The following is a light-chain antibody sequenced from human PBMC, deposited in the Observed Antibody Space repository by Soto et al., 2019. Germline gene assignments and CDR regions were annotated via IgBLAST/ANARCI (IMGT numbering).Light chain of an antibody. CDR3: HQYAASPLT. Sequence: EIVLTQSPGTLSLSPGESTTLSCRASQSVGRNFLAWYQQKPGRAPRLLIHGASYRATGVPDRFSGSGSETVFTLTISRLEPEDFAVYYCHQYAASPLTFGGGTKVEIK. J-gene: IGKJ4*01. CDR1: QSVGRNF. CDR2: GAS. V-gene: IGKV3-20*01.